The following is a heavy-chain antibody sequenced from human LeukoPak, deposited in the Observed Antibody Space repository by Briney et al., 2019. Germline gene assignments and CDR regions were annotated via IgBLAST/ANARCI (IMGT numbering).Heavy chain of an antibody. J-gene: IGHJ6*02. D-gene: IGHD6-13*01. CDR2: IIPIFGTA. CDR3: ARAWYSSSWYKGNYYYGMDV. CDR1: GYTFTSYG. V-gene: IGHV1-69*13. Sequence: SVKVSCKASGYTFTSYGISWVRQAPGQGLEWMGGIIPIFGTANYAQKFQGRVTITADESTSTAYMELSSLRSEDTAVYYCARAWYSSSWYKGNYYYGMDVWGQGTTVTVSS.